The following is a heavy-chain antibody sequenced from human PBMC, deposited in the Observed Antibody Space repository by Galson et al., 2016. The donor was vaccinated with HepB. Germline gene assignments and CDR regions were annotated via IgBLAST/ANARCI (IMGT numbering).Heavy chain of an antibody. CDR1: EFSLRSSGVG. CDR2: IFWDDDK. Sequence: PALVKPTQTLTLTCACSEFSLRSSGVGVGWIRQPPGKALEWLALIFWDDDKRYSPALKSRLTIPMDTFNNQVVLTLTNVDPVDTATYFCAHMGSSSSWHFDSWGQGVLVTVSS. V-gene: IGHV2-5*02. J-gene: IGHJ4*02. D-gene: IGHD6-13*01. CDR3: AHMGSSSSWHFDS.